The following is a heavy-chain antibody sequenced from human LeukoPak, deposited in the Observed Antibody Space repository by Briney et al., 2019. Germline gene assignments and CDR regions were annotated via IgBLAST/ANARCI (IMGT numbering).Heavy chain of an antibody. J-gene: IGHJ1*01. Sequence: AAVNVSCKTFLGTFSSHAIRWVRQAPGRGLEWMGGIIPILGTTNYAQKLQGRVTIIADESTGTAYMVLSSLSSEDTAVYYCARTRDYYENSGHTLLQDWGQGTLVTVSS. CDR1: LGTFSSHA. D-gene: IGHD3-22*01. V-gene: IGHV1-69*01. CDR2: IIPILGTT. CDR3: ARTRDYYENSGHTLLQD.